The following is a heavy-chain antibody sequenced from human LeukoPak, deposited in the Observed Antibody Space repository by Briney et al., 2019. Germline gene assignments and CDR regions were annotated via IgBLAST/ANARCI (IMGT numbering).Heavy chain of an antibody. D-gene: IGHD1-14*01. J-gene: IGHJ3*02. CDR2: IYYSGST. V-gene: IGHV4-59*01. Sequence: PSETLSLTCTVSGGSISSYYWSWIRQPPGKGLEWIGYIYYSGSTNYNPSLKSRVTISVDTSKNQFSLKLSSVTAADTAVYYCASTGVGYRAFDIWGQGTMVTVSS. CDR1: GGSISSYY. CDR3: ASTGVGYRAFDI.